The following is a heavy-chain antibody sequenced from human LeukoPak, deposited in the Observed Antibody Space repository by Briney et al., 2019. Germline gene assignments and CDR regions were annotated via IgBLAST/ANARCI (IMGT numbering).Heavy chain of an antibody. Sequence: PGGSLRLSCEASGFSFSNYGMHWVRQAPGKGLEWVAFIRYDGSNKDYADSVKGRFTISRDNSKNTLYLQMNSLRVADTAVFYCAKVASRDSDSFDIWGQGTMVSVSS. D-gene: IGHD2-2*01. CDR1: GFSFSNYG. V-gene: IGHV3-30*02. J-gene: IGHJ3*02. CDR2: IRYDGSNK. CDR3: AKVASRDSDSFDI.